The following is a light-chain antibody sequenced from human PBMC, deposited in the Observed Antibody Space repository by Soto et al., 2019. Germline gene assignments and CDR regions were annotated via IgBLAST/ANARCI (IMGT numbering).Light chain of an antibody. CDR3: SSYAGSSTYV. Sequence: QSALTQPPSASGSPGQSVTISCTGTISDIGGYNYVAWYQQHPGKAPKLMIYEVNKRPSGVPDRFSGSKSGSTASLTVSGLQAEDEADYCGSSYAGSSTYVFGTGTKVTVL. V-gene: IGLV2-8*01. CDR2: EVN. J-gene: IGLJ1*01. CDR1: ISDIGGYNY.